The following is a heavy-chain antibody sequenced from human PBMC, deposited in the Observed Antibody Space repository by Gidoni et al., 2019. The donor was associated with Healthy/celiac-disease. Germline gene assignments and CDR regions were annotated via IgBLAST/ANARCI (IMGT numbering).Heavy chain of an antibody. CDR1: GYSFTSYW. V-gene: IGHV5-10-1*03. J-gene: IGHJ6*02. Sequence: EVQLVQSGAEVKKPGESLRISCKGSGYSFTSYWISWVRQMPGKGLEWMGRIDPSDSYTNYSPSFQGHVTISADKSISTAYLQWSSLKASDTAMYYCASAGTGENYYYGMDVWGQGTTVTVSS. D-gene: IGHD6-13*01. CDR3: ASAGTGENYYYGMDV. CDR2: IDPSDSYT.